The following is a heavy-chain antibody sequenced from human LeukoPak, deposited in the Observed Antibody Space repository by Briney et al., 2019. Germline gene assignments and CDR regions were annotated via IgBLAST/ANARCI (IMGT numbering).Heavy chain of an antibody. CDR1: GYTFTGYY. Sequence: SVKVSCKASGYTFTGYYMHWVRQAPGQGLEWMGWINPNSGGTNYAQKFQGRVTMTRDTSISTAYMELSRLRSDDTVVYYCARVYMVRGVRYYYYGMDVWGQGTTVTVSS. CDR2: INPNSGGT. J-gene: IGHJ6*02. CDR3: ARVYMVRGVRYYYYGMDV. D-gene: IGHD3-10*01. V-gene: IGHV1-2*02.